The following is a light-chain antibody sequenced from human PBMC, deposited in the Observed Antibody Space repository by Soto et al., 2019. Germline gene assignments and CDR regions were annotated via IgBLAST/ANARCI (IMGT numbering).Light chain of an antibody. CDR1: QSGGSTY. V-gene: IGKV3-20*01. Sequence: EIVLTQSPGTLSLSPGEGATLSCRASQSGGSTYLAWYQQKPGQAPRLIIYGASSRATGIPDRFSGSGSGTDFTLTISRLEPDDFAVYYCHHYGTSPPTFGGGTKVEI. CDR2: GAS. CDR3: HHYGTSPPT. J-gene: IGKJ4*01.